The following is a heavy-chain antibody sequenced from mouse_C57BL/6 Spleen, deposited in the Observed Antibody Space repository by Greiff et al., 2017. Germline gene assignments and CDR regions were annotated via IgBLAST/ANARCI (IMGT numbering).Heavy chain of an antibody. D-gene: IGHD1-1*01. CDR3: ARQDYYGSSYPYVDY. CDR2: ISSGGSYT. Sequence: EVKLQESGGDLVKPGGSLKLSCAASGFTFSSYGMSWVRQTPDKRLEWVATISSGGSYTYYPDSVKGRFTISRDNAKNTLYLHMSSLKSEDTAMYNCARQDYYGSSYPYVDYWGQGTTLTVSS. CDR1: GFTFSSYG. J-gene: IGHJ2*01. V-gene: IGHV5-6*01.